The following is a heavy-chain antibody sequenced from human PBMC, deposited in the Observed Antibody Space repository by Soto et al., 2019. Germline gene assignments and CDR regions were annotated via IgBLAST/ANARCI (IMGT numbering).Heavy chain of an antibody. Sequence: GGSLRLSYAASGFTFSSYGMHWVRQAPGKGLEWVAVIWYDGSNKYYADSVKGRFTISRDNSKNTLYLQMNSLRAEDTAVYYCARDRYSSSWYTVGGLGYWGQGTLVTVSS. CDR1: GFTFSSYG. J-gene: IGHJ4*02. CDR2: IWYDGSNK. CDR3: ARDRYSSSWYTVGGLGY. V-gene: IGHV3-33*01. D-gene: IGHD6-13*01.